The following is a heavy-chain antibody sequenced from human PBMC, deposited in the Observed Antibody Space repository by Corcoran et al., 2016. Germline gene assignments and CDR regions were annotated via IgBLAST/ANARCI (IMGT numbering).Heavy chain of an antibody. V-gene: IGHV4-59*01. CDR2: IYYSGSN. CDR3: GGERAAGLFDY. Sequence: QVQLQESGPGLVKPSETLYLTCTVSGGSISSYYWSWIPQPPGKGLEWIGYIYYSGSNTYNTSIKSRVTISVDTSKNLFSLKLSSVTAADTAVYYCGGERAAGLFDYLGQGTLVTVSS. CDR1: GGSISSYY. J-gene: IGHJ4*02. D-gene: IGHD6-19*01.